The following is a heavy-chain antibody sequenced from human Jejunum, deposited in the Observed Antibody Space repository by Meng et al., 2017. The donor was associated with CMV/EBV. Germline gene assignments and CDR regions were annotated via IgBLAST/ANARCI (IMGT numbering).Heavy chain of an antibody. CDR3: VRGVSPTEWPLEK. J-gene: IGHJ4*02. CDR2: IHYCEST. V-gene: IGHV4-59*01. Sequence: TVSGGSISSYYWSWVRQSPGKGLEWLGYIHYCESTKYNPSLESRVTMSLDRSRNQFSLRLSSVTAADTAVYFCVRGVSPTEWPLEKWGQGALVTVSS. CDR1: GGSISSYY. D-gene: IGHD3-3*01.